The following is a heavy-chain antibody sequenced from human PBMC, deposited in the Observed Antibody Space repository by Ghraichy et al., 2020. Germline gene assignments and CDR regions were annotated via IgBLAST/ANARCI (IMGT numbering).Heavy chain of an antibody. D-gene: IGHD6-19*01. CDR3: ARPPESSGFYFDY. V-gene: IGHV5-51*01. CDR1: GYSFTSYW. Sequence: ESLNISCKGSGYSFTSYWIGWVRQMPGKGLEWMGIIYPGDSDTRYSPSFQGQVTISADKSISTAYLQWSSLKASDTAMYYCARPPESSGFYFDYWGQGTLVTVSS. CDR2: IYPGDSDT. J-gene: IGHJ4*02.